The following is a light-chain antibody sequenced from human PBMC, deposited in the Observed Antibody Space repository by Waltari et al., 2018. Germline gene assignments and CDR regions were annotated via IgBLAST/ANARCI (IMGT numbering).Light chain of an antibody. V-gene: IGLV4-69*01. CDR2: VNSDGSH. CDR1: SGHSTNV. Sequence: QLVLTQSPSASASLGASVKLTCTLDSGHSTNVIAWLQQQPEKGPRFLMRVNSDGSHSKGDEIPDRFSGSSPGTERYLTISSLQSEDEADYYCQTGGHGTWVFGGGTKLTVL. CDR3: QTGGHGTWV. J-gene: IGLJ3*02.